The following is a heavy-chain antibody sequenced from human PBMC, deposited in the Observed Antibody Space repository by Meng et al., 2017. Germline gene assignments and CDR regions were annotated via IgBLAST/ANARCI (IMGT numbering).Heavy chain of an antibody. Sequence: VQLPGAGRGLGKPSVTLSLTCAGSGGSISSSNWWSWVRQPPGKGLEWIGEIYHSGSTNYNPSLKSRVTISVDKSKNQFSLKLSSVTAADTAVYYCARVSTGNDDDYWGQGTLVTVSS. V-gene: IGHV4-4*02. J-gene: IGHJ4*02. CDR3: ARVSTGNDDDY. D-gene: IGHD1-1*01. CDR2: IYHSGST. CDR1: GGSISSSNW.